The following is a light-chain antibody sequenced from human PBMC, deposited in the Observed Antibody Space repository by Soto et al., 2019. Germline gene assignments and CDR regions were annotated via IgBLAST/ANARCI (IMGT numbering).Light chain of an antibody. J-gene: IGKJ4*01. CDR1: RSIGRY. CDR3: QQSYYTPLT. V-gene: IGKV1-39*01. CDR2: AAS. Sequence: DIQMTQSPSSLSASVGDRVTITCRASRSIGRYLNLYQQTPGRAPKFLISAASSLQSGVPSRFSGSGSGTDFTLTISSLQPEDFATYYCQQSYYTPLTFGGGTKVDIK.